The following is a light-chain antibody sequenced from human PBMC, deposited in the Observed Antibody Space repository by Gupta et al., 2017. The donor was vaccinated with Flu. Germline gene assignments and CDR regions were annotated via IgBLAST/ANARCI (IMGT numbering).Light chain of an antibody. CDR3: QAWDSSTYV. CDR1: KLGNKY. J-gene: IGLJ1*01. CDR2: QDK. V-gene: IGLV3-1*01. Sequence: YELTQPPSVTVSPGQTASISCSGDKLGNKYVCWYQQRPGQSPVLGMYQDKKRPSGIPERFSGSNSGNTATLTISGTQAMDESYYYCQAWDSSTYVLGTGTKVTVL.